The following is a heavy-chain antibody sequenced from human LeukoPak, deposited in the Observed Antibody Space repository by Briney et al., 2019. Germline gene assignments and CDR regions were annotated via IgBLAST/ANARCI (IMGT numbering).Heavy chain of an antibody. CDR1: GFTFSSYG. CDR2: ISYDGSNK. V-gene: IGHV3-30*18. J-gene: IGHJ4*01. CDR3: AKDLQGGFDY. D-gene: IGHD3-16*01. Sequence: GGSLRLSCAASGFTFSSYGMHWVRQAPGKGLEWVAVISYDGSNKYYADSVKGRFTISRDNSKNTLYLQMNSLRAEDTAVYYCAKDLQGGFDYWGQEPWSPSPQ.